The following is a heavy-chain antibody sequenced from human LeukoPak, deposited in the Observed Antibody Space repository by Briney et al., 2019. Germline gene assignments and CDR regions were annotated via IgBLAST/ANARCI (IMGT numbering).Heavy chain of an antibody. CDR3: ARMGATVIYDDY. Sequence: SETLSLTCAVYGGSFSGYYWSWIRQPPGKGLEWIGEINHSGSTNYNPSLKSRVTISVDTSKNQFSLKLSSVTAADTAVYYCARMGATVIYDDYWGQGTLVTVSA. J-gene: IGHJ4*02. V-gene: IGHV4-34*01. CDR1: GGSFSGYY. CDR2: INHSGST. D-gene: IGHD1-26*01.